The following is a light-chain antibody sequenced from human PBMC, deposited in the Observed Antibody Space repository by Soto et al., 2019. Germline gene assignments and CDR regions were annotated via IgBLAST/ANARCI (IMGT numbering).Light chain of an antibody. Sequence: DIQMTQSPSTLSASVGDRVTITCRASQSISTWLAWYQQKPGKAPKLLIYKASSLESGVPSRFSGSGSGTEFTLTISSLQPDDFATYYCQQTYSDISFGGGTRV. V-gene: IGKV1-5*03. CDR3: QQTYSDIS. J-gene: IGKJ4*01. CDR2: KAS. CDR1: QSISTW.